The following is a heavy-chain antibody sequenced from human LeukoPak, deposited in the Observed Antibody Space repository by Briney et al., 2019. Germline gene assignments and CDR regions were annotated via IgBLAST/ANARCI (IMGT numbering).Heavy chain of an antibody. CDR1: GGSFSGCY. CDR2: INHSGST. D-gene: IGHD6-19*01. CDR3: ARAVAGYFDY. V-gene: IGHV4-34*01. J-gene: IGHJ4*02. Sequence: SDTLSLTCAVSGGSFSGCYWNWIRQPPGKGLEWIGEINHSGSTNYNPSLNSRITISVDTSKNQFSLKLNSVTAADTAVYYCARAVAGYFDYWGQGTLVTVSS.